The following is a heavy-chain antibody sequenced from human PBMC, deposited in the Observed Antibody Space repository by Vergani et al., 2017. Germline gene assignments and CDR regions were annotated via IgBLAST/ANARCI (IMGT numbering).Heavy chain of an antibody. D-gene: IGHD5/OR15-5a*01. J-gene: IGHJ3*02. CDR3: ARPSATGVYDALDI. CDR1: GLMFSNYW. CDR2: IKQDGSEK. V-gene: IGHV3-7*01. Sequence: EVQLVESGGGLVQPGGSLRLSCAASGLMFSNYWMNWVRQVPGKGLEWVANIKQDGSEKYYVDSVRGRFTISRDNAKNSLYLQMNSLRAEDTAVYHCARPSATGVYDALDIWGEGTMVTVSA.